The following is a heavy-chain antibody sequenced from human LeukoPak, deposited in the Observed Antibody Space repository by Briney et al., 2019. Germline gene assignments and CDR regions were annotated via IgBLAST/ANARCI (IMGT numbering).Heavy chain of an antibody. V-gene: IGHV3-23*01. D-gene: IGHD3-16*01. CDR3: AKDDNYIRFLS. CDR1: GFTFSSHG. CDR2: ISGSGGNT. Sequence: GGSLRLSCAASGFTFSSHGMNWVRQAPGKGLEWVSGISGSGGNTYYADSVKGRFTISRDNSKDTLYLQMNSLRAEDTAVYYCAKDDNYIRFLSWGQGTLVTVSS. J-gene: IGHJ5*02.